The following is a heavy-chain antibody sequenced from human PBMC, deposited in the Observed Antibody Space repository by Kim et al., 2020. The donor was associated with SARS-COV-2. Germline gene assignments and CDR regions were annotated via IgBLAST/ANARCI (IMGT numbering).Heavy chain of an antibody. CDR2: ITKSSTTI. CDR3: VRDRMGGAFDM. D-gene: IGHD3-16*01. J-gene: IGHJ3*02. CDR1: GFTFSAYG. V-gene: IGHV3-48*02. Sequence: GGSLRLSCATSGFTFSAYGMNWVRQAPGKGLEWLSFITKSSTTIYYADSVEGRFTISRDNAKNSLFLQMNSLRDEHTALYYCVRDRMGGAFDMWGQGTMV.